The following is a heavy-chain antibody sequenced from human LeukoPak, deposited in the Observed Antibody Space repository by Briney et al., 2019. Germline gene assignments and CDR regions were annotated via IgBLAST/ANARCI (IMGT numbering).Heavy chain of an antibody. J-gene: IGHJ5*02. CDR2: INHSGST. D-gene: IGHD3-3*01. V-gene: IGHV4-34*01. CDR1: GGSFSGYY. CDR3: ARGPVLRFLEWLSYRRGWFDP. Sequence: SETLSLTCAVYGGSFSGYYWSWIRQPPGKGLEWIGEINHSGSTNYNPSLKSRVTISVDTSKNQFSLRLSSVTAADTAVYYCARGPVLRFLEWLSYRRGWFDPWGQGTLVTVSS.